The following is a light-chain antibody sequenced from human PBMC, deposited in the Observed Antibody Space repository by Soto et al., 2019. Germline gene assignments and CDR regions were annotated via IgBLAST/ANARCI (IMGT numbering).Light chain of an antibody. Sequence: DIVLTQSPGTLSLSPGERATLSCRASQTLSPNYLAWCQQKPGHPTRLLIYGSSKRATGIPGRFSGRGSGTDFTPTISRLEPDDFRVYFCQKYSALPMTFGQGTRLEIK. J-gene: IGKJ5*01. CDR3: QKYSALPMT. V-gene: IGKV3-20*01. CDR2: GSS. CDR1: QTLSPNY.